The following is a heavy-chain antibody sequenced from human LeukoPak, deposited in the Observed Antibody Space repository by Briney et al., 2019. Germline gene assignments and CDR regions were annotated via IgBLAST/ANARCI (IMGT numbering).Heavy chain of an antibody. D-gene: IGHD3-22*01. J-gene: IGHJ4*02. V-gene: IGHV4-61*01. Sequence: SETLSLTCTVSGGSVSSGSYYWRWIRQPPGKGLEWIAYIYYSGSTNDNPSLKSRVTLSVDTSKNQFSLKLSSVTAADTAVYYCARDLYYYASSGYYYFDYWGQGTLVTVSS. CDR3: ARDLYYYASSGYYYFDY. CDR2: IYYSGST. CDR1: GGSVSSGSYY.